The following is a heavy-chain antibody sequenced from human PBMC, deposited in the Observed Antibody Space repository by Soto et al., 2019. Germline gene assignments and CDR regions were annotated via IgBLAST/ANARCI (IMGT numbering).Heavy chain of an antibody. Sequence: TGYGGSWVIQTNGQGLEWMGWISAYNGNTNYAQKLQGRVTMTTDTSTSTAYMELRSLRSEDTAVYYSEAFPRYSSSPSLYYWGQATLLT. CDR1: TGYG. D-gene: IGHD6-13*01. V-gene: IGHV1-18*01. CDR2: ISAYNGNT. CDR3: EAFPRYSSSPSLYY. J-gene: IGHJ4*02.